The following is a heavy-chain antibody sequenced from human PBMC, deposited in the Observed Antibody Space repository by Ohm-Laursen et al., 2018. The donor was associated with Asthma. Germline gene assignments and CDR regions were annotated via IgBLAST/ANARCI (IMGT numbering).Heavy chain of an antibody. V-gene: IGHV3-11*06. CDR2: ISTASTFI. J-gene: IGHJ4*02. D-gene: IGHD6-19*01. Sequence: SLRLSCAASGFTFSDYYMSWIRQAPGKGLEWVASISTASTFIYYADSVRGRFTTSRDNANDLVYLQMNSLRAEDTAVYYCARDRHYRIAVAGLFDYWGQGTLVTVSS. CDR1: GFTFSDYY. CDR3: ARDRHYRIAVAGLFDY.